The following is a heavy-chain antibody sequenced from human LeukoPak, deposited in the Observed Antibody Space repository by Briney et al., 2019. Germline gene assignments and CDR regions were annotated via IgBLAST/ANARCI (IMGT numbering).Heavy chain of an antibody. Sequence: GGSLRLSCAVSGFTSSSYWMSWVRQAPGKGLEWVANIRQDGSEKYYVDSVKGRFTISRDNAKNSLYLQMNSLRAEDTAVYYCARAPYCIGGSCRFDYWGQGTLVTVSS. D-gene: IGHD2-15*01. CDR3: ARAPYCIGGSCRFDY. CDR2: IRQDGSEK. CDR1: GFTSSSYW. J-gene: IGHJ4*02. V-gene: IGHV3-7*03.